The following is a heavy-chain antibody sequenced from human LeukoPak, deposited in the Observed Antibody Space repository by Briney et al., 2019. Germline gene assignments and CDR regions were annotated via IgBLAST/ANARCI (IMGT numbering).Heavy chain of an antibody. D-gene: IGHD3-22*01. Sequence: MSSETLSLTCTVSGGSISSYYWSWIRQPPGKGLEWIGYIYYSGSTYYNPSLKSRVTISVDTSKNQFSLKLSSVTAADTAVYYCARDVGHPYYYDSSGYPCWGQGTLVTVSS. CDR2: IYYSGST. V-gene: IGHV4-30-4*08. CDR3: ARDVGHPYYYDSSGYPC. J-gene: IGHJ4*02. CDR1: GGSISSYY.